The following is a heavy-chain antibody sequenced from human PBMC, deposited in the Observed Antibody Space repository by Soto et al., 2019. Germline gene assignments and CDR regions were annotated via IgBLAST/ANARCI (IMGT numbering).Heavy chain of an antibody. Sequence: SETLSLTCTVSGGSISSYYWSWIRQPPGKGLEWIGCIYYSGSTNYNPSLKSRVTISVDTSKNQFSLRLSSVTAADTAVYYCARRGDRNWFDPWGQGTLVTRLL. CDR1: GGSISSYY. CDR2: IYYSGST. CDR3: ARRGDRNWFDP. D-gene: IGHD2-21*01. V-gene: IGHV4-59*01. J-gene: IGHJ5*02.